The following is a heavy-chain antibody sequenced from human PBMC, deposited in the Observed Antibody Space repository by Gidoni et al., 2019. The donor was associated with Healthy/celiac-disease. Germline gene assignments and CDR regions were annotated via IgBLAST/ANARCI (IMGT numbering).Heavy chain of an antibody. CDR2: INHSGST. CDR1: GGSFSGYY. D-gene: IGHD6-13*01. CDR3: ARARRAAAGTREYYYYYYGMDV. V-gene: IGHV4-34*01. Sequence: QVQLQQWGAGLLKPSETLSLTCAVYGGSFSGYYWSWIRQPPGKGLEWIGEINHSGSTNYNPSLKSRVTISVDTSKNQFSLKLSSVTAADTAVYYCARARRAAAGTREYYYYYYGMDVWGQGTTVTVSS. J-gene: IGHJ6*02.